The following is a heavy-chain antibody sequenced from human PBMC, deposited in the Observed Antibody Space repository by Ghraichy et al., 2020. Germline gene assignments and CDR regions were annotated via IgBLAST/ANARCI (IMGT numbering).Heavy chain of an antibody. CDR3: AKERNAIRYYYDVMDV. Sequence: GGSLRLSCAASGLTFRSFAMSWVRQAPGKGLEWVSGISSVGRSIYYADSVKGRFTISRDNSKNTLYLQMSRLRAEDTAVYYCAKERNAIRYYYDVMDVCGQGTT. D-gene: IGHD2-8*01. J-gene: IGHJ6*02. CDR1: GLTFRSFA. V-gene: IGHV3-23*01. CDR2: ISSVGRSI.